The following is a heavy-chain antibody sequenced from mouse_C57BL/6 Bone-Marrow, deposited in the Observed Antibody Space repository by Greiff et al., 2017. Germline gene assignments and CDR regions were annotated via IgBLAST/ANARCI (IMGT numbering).Heavy chain of an antibody. CDR1: GYTFNSYW. Sequence: VQLQQPGAELVKPGASVKLSCKASGYTFNSYWMQWVKQRPGQGLEWIGEMDPSDSYTKYNQKFKGKATLTVDTSSSTAYMQLSSLTSEDSAVYYCARRSGGSFAYWGQGTLGTVSA. CDR3: ARRSGGSFAY. J-gene: IGHJ3*01. V-gene: IGHV1-50*01. CDR2: MDPSDSYT.